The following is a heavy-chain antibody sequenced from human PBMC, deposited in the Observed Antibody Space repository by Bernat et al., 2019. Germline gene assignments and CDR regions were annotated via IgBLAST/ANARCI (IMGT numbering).Heavy chain of an antibody. CDR3: ARLYYYQMDV. CDR2: IHTGGRT. J-gene: IGHJ6*02. Sequence: EVQLVETGGGLIQPGGSLRLSCAASGLTVSSNDMTWVRQAPGKGLEWVSVIHTGGRTYYADSVKGRFTISRDNSKNTLYVEMNSLRAEDTAVYYCARLYYYQMDVWGQGTTVTVSS. CDR1: GLTVSSND. V-gene: IGHV3-53*05.